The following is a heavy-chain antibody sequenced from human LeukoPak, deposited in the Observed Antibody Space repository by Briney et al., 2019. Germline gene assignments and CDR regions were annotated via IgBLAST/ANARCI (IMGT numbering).Heavy chain of an antibody. V-gene: IGHV3-7*01. CDR2: IKQDGSEK. CDR3: ARDGPYSYYFDY. Sequence: GGSLRLSCAASGFTFRNYWMIWVRQAPGKGLEWVASIKQDGSEKNYVDSVKGRFTISRDNAENSLYLQMNSLRAEDTAVYYCARDGPYSYYFDYWGQGTLVTVSS. D-gene: IGHD2-21*01. J-gene: IGHJ4*02. CDR1: GFTFRNYW.